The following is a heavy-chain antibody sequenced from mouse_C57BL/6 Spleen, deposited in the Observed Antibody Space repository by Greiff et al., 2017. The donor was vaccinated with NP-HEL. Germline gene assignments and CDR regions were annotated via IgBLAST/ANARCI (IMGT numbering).Heavy chain of an antibody. CDR3: ARITTVVAAGYYFDY. CDR2: IYPSDSET. J-gene: IGHJ2*01. CDR1: GYTFTSYW. Sequence: QVQLQQPGAELVRPGSSVKLSCKASGYTFTSYWMDWVQQRPGQGLEWIGNIYPSDSETHYNQKFKDKATLTVDKSSSTAYMQLSSLTSEDSAVYYCARITTVVAAGYYFDYWGQGTTLTVSS. V-gene: IGHV1-61*01. D-gene: IGHD1-1*01.